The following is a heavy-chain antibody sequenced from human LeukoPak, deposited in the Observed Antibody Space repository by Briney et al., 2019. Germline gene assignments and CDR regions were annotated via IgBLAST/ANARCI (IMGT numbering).Heavy chain of an antibody. CDR1: GGTFSSYA. CDR3: ATVDLGYCSSTSCFDLDY. Sequence: GSSVKVSCKASGGTFSSYAISWVRQAPGQGLEWMGGIIPIFGTANYAQKFQGRVTITTDESTSTAYMELSSLRSEDTAVYYCATVDLGYCSSTSCFDLDYWGQGTLVTVSS. V-gene: IGHV1-69*05. D-gene: IGHD2-2*01. CDR2: IIPIFGTA. J-gene: IGHJ4*02.